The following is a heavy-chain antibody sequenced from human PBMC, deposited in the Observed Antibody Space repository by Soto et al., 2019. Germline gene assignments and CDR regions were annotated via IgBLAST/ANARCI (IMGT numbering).Heavy chain of an antibody. V-gene: IGHV2-5*05. D-gene: IGHD3-10*01. CDR1: GFSLTTEGVA. Sequence: QITLKESGPPLVKPTQTLTLTCSFSGFSLTTEGVAVGWIRQSPGKALEWLSVIYWDDDQRSAKSLRSRLTIAKDTSKNQVVLTLANMEPLDKAMYYCAHRDRASGGLFDYWGQGILVTVSS. CDR3: AHRDRASGGLFDY. J-gene: IGHJ4*02. CDR2: IYWDDDQ.